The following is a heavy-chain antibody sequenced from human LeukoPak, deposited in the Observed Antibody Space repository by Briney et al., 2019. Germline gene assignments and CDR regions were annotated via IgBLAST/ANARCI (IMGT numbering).Heavy chain of an antibody. CDR1: GFSLSRYW. CDR2: IKQDESEK. D-gene: IGHD4-17*01. CDR3: ARVGHGHYSTLDFDY. V-gene: IGHV3-7*01. J-gene: IGHJ4*02. Sequence: HPGGSLRLSCAASGFSLSRYWMSWVRQAPGEGPDWVANIKQDESEKDYADSVKGRFTISRDNAKNSLYLQMNSLRAEDTAVYYCARVGHGHYSTLDFDYWGQGTLVTVSS.